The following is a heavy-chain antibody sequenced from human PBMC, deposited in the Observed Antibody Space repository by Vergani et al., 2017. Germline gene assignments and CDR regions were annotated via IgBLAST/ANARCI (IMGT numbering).Heavy chain of an antibody. CDR2: IWYDGSNT. D-gene: IGHD6-13*01. Sequence: QVQLVESGGGVVKPGRSLRLSCAASGFTFSSYGMHWVRQAQGKGLEWVAVIWYDGSNTYYADSVKGRLSISRDNSKNTLYLLMNSLIAEDTAVYYCAGRPSYSSSWYGNFDYWGQGTLVTVSS. V-gene: IGHV3-33*01. CDR1: GFTFSSYG. CDR3: AGRPSYSSSWYGNFDY. J-gene: IGHJ4*02.